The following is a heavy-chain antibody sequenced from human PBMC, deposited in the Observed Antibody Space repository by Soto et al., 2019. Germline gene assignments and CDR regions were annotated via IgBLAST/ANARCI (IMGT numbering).Heavy chain of an antibody. CDR2: IWYDGSNK. CDR3: ARLTITIFGVVIQRDHDAFDI. CDR1: GFTFSSYG. Sequence: GGSLRLSCAASGFTFSSYGMHWVRQAPGKGLEWVAVIWYDGSNKYYAGSVKGRFTISRDNSKNTLYLQMNSLRAEDTAVYYCARLTITIFGVVIQRDHDAFDIWGQWTMVTVSS. D-gene: IGHD3-3*01. J-gene: IGHJ3*02. V-gene: IGHV3-33*01.